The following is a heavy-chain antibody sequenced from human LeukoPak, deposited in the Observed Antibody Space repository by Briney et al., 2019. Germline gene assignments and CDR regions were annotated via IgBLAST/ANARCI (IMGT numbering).Heavy chain of an antibody. D-gene: IGHD3-16*01. CDR2: FYASGIT. CDR3: ATTLDYGCFDP. V-gene: IGHV4-4*07. J-gene: IGHJ5*02. Sequence: RPSETLSLTCTVSGRSISSYSWGWIRQPAGEGLEWIGLFYASGITNYNPSLQTRVTISVDTSKNQFSLNLRSVTAADTAIYYCATTLDYGCFDPWGQGALVTVSS. CDR1: GRSISSYS.